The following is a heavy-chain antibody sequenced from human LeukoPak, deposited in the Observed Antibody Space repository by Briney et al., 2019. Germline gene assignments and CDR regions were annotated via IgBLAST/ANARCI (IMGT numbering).Heavy chain of an antibody. CDR3: ARVQYHDFWSGYSALYYYGMDV. CDR1: GGSFSGYY. D-gene: IGHD3-3*01. V-gene: IGHV4-34*01. CDR2: INHSGST. Sequence: PSETLSLTCAVYGGSFSGYYWSWIRQPPGKGLEWIGEINHSGSTNYNPSLKSRVTISVDTSKNQFSLKLSSVTAADTAVYYCARVQYHDFWSGYSALYYYGMDVWGQGTTVTVSS. J-gene: IGHJ6*02.